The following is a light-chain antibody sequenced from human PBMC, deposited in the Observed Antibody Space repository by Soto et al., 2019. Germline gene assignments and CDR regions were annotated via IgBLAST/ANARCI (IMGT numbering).Light chain of an antibody. CDR2: GTR. CDR1: SSNIGAGFD. V-gene: IGLV1-40*01. J-gene: IGLJ2*01. CDR3: QSYDTSLTGSKV. Sequence: QPVLTQPPSVSGAPGQRVTISCTGSSSNIGAGFDVHWYQQLPGTAPKLLIYGTRNRPSGVPDRFSGSKSGTSASLAITGLQSEDEADYYCQSYDTSLTGSKVFGGGTQLTVL.